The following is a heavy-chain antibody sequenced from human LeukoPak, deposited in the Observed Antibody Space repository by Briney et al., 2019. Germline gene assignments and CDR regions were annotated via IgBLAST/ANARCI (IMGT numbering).Heavy chain of an antibody. D-gene: IGHD2-2*01. CDR2: ISAYNGNT. Sequence: ASVKVSCKASGYTFTSYGISWVRQAPGQGLEWMGWISAYNGNTNYAQKLQGRVTMTTDTSTSTAYMELRSLRSDDTAVYYCARDPVGYCSSTSCYYYYYLDVWGKGTTVTVSS. V-gene: IGHV1-18*01. CDR3: ARDPVGYCSSTSCYYYYYLDV. J-gene: IGHJ6*03. CDR1: GYTFTSYG.